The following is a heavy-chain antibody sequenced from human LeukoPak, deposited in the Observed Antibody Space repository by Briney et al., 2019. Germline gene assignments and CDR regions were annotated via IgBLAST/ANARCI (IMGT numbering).Heavy chain of an antibody. J-gene: IGHJ4*02. CDR3: ASMTGGSYFDYY. Sequence: SVKVSCKASGGTFSSYAISWVRQAPGQGLEWMGGIIPIFGTANYAQKFQGRVTITADESTSTAYMELSSLRSEDTAVYYCASMTGGSYFDYYWGQGTLVTVSS. V-gene: IGHV1-69*13. D-gene: IGHD1-26*01. CDR2: IIPIFGTA. CDR1: GGTFSSYA.